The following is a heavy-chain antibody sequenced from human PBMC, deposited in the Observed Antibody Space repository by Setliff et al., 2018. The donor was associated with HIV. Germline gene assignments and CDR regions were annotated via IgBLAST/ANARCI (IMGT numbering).Heavy chain of an antibody. D-gene: IGHD2-21*01. CDR2: IKTQPSNYAT. Sequence: GGSLRLSCAASGFPFSGSAIHWVRRASGKGLEWVGRIKTQPSNYATAHGASMEGRFTISRDDSKSTAYLQLSSLKVEDTAAYFCAASADGDCATTSCTNWFDPWGQGTLVTVSS. CDR3: AASADGDCATTSCTNWFDP. CDR1: GFPFSGSA. V-gene: IGHV3-73*01. J-gene: IGHJ5*02.